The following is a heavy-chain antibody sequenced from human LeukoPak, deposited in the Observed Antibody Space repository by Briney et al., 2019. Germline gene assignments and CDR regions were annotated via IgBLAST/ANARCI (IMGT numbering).Heavy chain of an antibody. Sequence: GASVKVSCKASGYTFSRYGISWVRQAPGQGLEWMGWISAYNGNTKYAQKLQGRVTMTTDTSTSTAYMELRSLRSDDTAVYYCARLAAKKRLFLGGEGVVPAALDYWGQGTLVAVSS. CDR2: ISAYNGNT. V-gene: IGHV1-18*01. CDR1: GYTFSRYG. D-gene: IGHD2-2*01. CDR3: ARLAAKKRLFLGGEGVVPAALDY. J-gene: IGHJ4*02.